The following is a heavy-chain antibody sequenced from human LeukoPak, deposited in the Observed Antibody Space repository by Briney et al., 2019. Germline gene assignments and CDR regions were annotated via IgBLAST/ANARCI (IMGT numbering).Heavy chain of an antibody. V-gene: IGHV3-23*01. Sequence: GGSLRLSCAASGFTFSSYAMSWVRQAPGKGLGWVSVISGSGGSTYYADSVKGRFTISRDNSKNTLYLQMDSLRGEDTAVYYCAKDFRIGYSAHFDYWGQGALVTVSS. CDR2: ISGSGGST. J-gene: IGHJ4*02. CDR3: AKDFRIGYSAHFDY. CDR1: GFTFSSYA. D-gene: IGHD2-21*01.